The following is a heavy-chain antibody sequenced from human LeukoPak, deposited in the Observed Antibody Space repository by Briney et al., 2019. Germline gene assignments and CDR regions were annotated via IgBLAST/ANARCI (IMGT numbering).Heavy chain of an antibody. J-gene: IGHJ6*03. CDR3: AGGASYYYYYMDV. CDR2: INHSGSN. CDR1: GVSFSGYY. V-gene: IGHV4-34*01. Sequence: SETLSLTCAVYGVSFSGYYWSWIRQPPGKGLEWIAEINHSGSNNYNPSLKSRVTISVDTYKNQFSLKLSSGTAADTAVYYCAGGASYYYYYMDVWGKGTTVTISS.